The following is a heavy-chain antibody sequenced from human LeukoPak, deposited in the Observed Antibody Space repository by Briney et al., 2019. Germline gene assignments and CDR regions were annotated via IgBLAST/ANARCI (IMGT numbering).Heavy chain of an antibody. CDR2: ISGSGGST. J-gene: IGHJ6*02. CDR1: GFTFSSYA. Sequence: PGGSLRLSCAASGFTFSSYAMRWVRQAPGKGLECVSGISGSGGSTYYADSVKGRFTISRDNSKNTLYLQMNSLRAEDTAVYYCAAVAGYYYYAMDVWGQGTTVTVSS. V-gene: IGHV3-23*01. D-gene: IGHD6-19*01. CDR3: AAVAGYYYYAMDV.